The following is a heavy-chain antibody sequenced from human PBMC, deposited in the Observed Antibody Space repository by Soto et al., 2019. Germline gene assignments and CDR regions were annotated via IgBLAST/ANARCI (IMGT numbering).Heavy chain of an antibody. V-gene: IGHV3-53*01. CDR3: ARGRDYGDFVYDN. CDR1: GFTVSSNY. J-gene: IGHJ4*02. Sequence: EVPMVESGGGLIQPGGSLRLSCAASGFTVSSNYMSWIRQAPGKGLEWVSVRYSGGSTYYADSVKGRFTISRDNSKNTLYLQMNRLRVEDTAVYYCARGRDYGDFVYDNWGQGTLVTVSS. D-gene: IGHD4-17*01. CDR2: RYSGGST.